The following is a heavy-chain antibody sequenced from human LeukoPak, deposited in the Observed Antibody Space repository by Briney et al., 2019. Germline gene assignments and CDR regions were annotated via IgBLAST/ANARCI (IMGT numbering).Heavy chain of an antibody. Sequence: GGSLRLSCVASGFIFSNDAMSWVRQSPAKGLEWVSSISGSGQNKHYADSVKGRFTISRDNSKNTVNLQLNNLRVEDTGTYYCAKTFCSSTNCYPSSFDSWGQGSLVTVS. CDR3: AKTFCSSTNCYPSSFDS. D-gene: IGHD2-2*01. V-gene: IGHV3-23*01. CDR2: ISGSGQNK. CDR1: GFIFSNDA. J-gene: IGHJ5*01.